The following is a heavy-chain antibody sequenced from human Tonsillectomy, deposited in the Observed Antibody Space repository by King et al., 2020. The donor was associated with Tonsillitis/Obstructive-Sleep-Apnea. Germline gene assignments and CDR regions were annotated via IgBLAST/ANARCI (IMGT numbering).Heavy chain of an antibody. CDR2: MNPNSGKT. D-gene: IGHD3-3*01. Sequence: VQLVESGAEVKKPGASVKVSCKASGYTFSNYDIIWVRQATGQGLEWMGWMNPNSGKTGYAQNFQGRVTMTRNTSISTAYMELSSLRSDDTAVYYCARGKTVLRFLEWLGRWQSPKYHCDYWGRGTVVTLSS. V-gene: IGHV1-8*02. CDR3: ARGKTVLRFLEWLGRWQSPKYHCDY. J-gene: IGHJ4*02. CDR1: GYTFSNYD.